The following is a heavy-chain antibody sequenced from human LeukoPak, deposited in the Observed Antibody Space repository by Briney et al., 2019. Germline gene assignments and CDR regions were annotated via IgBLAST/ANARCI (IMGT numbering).Heavy chain of an antibody. CDR3: AHAYNTVRIFPPFDY. J-gene: IGHJ4*02. V-gene: IGHV2-5*02. Sequence: VSGPTLVKPTQTLTLTCTFSGFSLSTSGVGVGWIRQPPGKALEWLALIYWDDDKRYSPSLKSRLTITKDTSKNQVVLTMTNMDPVDTATYYCAHAYNTVRIFPPFDYWGQGTLVTVSS. D-gene: IGHD4-17*01. CDR2: IYWDDDK. CDR1: GFSLSTSGVG.